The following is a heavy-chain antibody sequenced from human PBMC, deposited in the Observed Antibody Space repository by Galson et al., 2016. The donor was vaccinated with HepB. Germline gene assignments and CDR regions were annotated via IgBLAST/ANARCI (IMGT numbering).Heavy chain of an antibody. CDR3: ARHYGYNYGHVDY. CDR2: IYFNGRA. D-gene: IGHD5-24*01. CDR1: GGSISSVGYY. J-gene: IGHJ4*02. Sequence: SETLSLTCTASGGSISSVGYYWGWIRQPPGKGLEWIGSIYFNGRAYSIPSLKSRVTISVDTSKNQFSLKLSSVTAADTALYYCARHYGYNYGHVDYWGQGTLFTVSS. V-gene: IGHV4-39*01.